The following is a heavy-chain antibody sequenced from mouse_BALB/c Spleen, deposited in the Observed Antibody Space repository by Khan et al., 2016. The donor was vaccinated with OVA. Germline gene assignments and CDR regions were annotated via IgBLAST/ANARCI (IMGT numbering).Heavy chain of an antibody. J-gene: IGHJ3*01. Sequence: QVQLKQSGPGLVAPSQSLSITCTVSGFSLTGYGVNWVRQPPGKGLEWLGMIWGDGSTDYNSALKSRLSINKDNSKSQVFLKMNSLQTDDTARYYCARDRSYIHRWFAYWGQGTLVTVSA. D-gene: IGHD1-1*01. CDR1: GFSLTGYG. V-gene: IGHV2-6-7*01. CDR3: ARDRSYIHRWFAY. CDR2: IWGDGST.